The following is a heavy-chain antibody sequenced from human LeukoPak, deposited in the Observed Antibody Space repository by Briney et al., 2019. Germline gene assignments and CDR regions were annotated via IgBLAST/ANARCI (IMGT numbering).Heavy chain of an antibody. CDR2: IYHSGST. D-gene: IGHD1-26*01. V-gene: IGHV4-38-2*01. CDR3: ARHANSGSYYEGY. Sequence: PSETLSLTCAVSGYSISSGYYWGWIRQPPGKGLGWIGSIYHSGSTYYNPSLKSRVTISVVTSKNQFSLKLSSVTAADTAVYYCARHANSGSYYEGYWGQGTLVTVSS. CDR1: GYSISSGYY. J-gene: IGHJ4*02.